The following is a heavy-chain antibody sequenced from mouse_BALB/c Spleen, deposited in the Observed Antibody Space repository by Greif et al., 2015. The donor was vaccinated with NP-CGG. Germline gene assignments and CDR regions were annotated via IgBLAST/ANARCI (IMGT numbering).Heavy chain of an antibody. V-gene: IGHV5-12*02. D-gene: IGHD1-1*02. Sequence: EVKLMESGGGLVQPGGSLKLSCATSGFTFSDYYMYWVRQTPEKRLEWVAYISNGGGSTYYPDTVKGRFTISRDNAKNTLYLQMSRLKSEDTAMYYCARHYGHYAMDYWGQGTSVTVSS. J-gene: IGHJ4*01. CDR2: ISNGGGST. CDR1: GFTFSDYY. CDR3: ARHYGHYAMDY.